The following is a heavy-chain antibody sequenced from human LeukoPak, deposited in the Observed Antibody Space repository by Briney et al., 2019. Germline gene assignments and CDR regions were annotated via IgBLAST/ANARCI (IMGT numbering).Heavy chain of an antibody. CDR3: ARGPFSSGRSEFDY. V-gene: IGHV3-21*06. Sequence: GGSLRLSCAASGFTFSDYSLNWVRQAPGKGLEWVSCISGDSRYIYYADSVKGRSTISRDNAQNSLYLHMNNLRAEDTAVYYCARGPFSSGRSEFDYWGQGTLVTVSS. CDR1: GFTFSDYS. J-gene: IGHJ4*02. D-gene: IGHD6-25*01. CDR2: ISGDSRYI.